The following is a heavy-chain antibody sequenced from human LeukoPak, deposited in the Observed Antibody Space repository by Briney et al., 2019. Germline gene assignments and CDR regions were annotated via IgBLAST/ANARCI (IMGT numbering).Heavy chain of an antibody. J-gene: IGHJ4*02. CDR1: GGTFSSYA. Sequence: PKASVKVSCKASGGTFSSYAISWVRQAPGQGLEWMGGIIPIFGTANYAQKFQGRVTITADESTSTAYMELSSLRSEDTAVYYCARAHERQLWSSGIDYWGQGTLVTVSS. CDR3: ARAHERQLWSSGIDY. V-gene: IGHV1-69*13. CDR2: IIPIFGTA. D-gene: IGHD5-18*01.